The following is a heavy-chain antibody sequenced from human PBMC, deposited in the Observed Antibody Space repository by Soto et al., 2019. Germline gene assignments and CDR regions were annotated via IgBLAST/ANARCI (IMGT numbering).Heavy chain of an antibody. CDR1: GFGFDAYG. V-gene: IGHV3-30*03. D-gene: IGHD1-1*01. Sequence: GGSLRLSCAASGFGFDAYGIHWVRRAPGKGLEWVAVITYDGSHQYYTDSVKGRFAISRDNVRKTIFLQMDSLQTEDTAMYFCARGSQYNFGPLEYFDYWGRGTLVTVSS. J-gene: IGHJ4*02. CDR3: ARGSQYNFGPLEYFDY. CDR2: ITYDGSHQ.